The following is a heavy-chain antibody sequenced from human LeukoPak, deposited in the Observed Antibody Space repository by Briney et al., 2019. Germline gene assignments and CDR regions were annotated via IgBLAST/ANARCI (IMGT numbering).Heavy chain of an antibody. CDR1: GYTFTSYG. D-gene: IGHD6-19*01. V-gene: IGHV1-18*01. Sequence: ASVKVSCKASGYTFTSYGISWVRQAPGQGLEWMGWISAYNGNTNYAQKKLQGRVTMTTDTSTTTAYMELRSLRFDDTAVYYSARDLRYSSGWSPSGMDVWGKGTTVTVSS. CDR2: ISAYNGNT. CDR3: ARDLRYSSGWSPSGMDV. J-gene: IGHJ6*03.